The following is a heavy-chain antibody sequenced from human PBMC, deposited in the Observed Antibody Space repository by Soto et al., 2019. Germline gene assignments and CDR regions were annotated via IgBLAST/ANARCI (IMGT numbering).Heavy chain of an antibody. V-gene: IGHV1-46*01. CDR1: GYTFTSYY. CDR3: ARDLTSADY. Sequence: QVQLMQSGAEVKKPGASVTISCKASGYTFTSYYIHWVRQAPRQGLEWMAMINPSGGSTNYAQKSQXXXTXXRDTSTRTVNMELSGLSSEDTAVYYCARDLTSADYWGQGTLVTVSS. CDR2: INPSGGST. J-gene: IGHJ4*02. D-gene: IGHD4-4*01.